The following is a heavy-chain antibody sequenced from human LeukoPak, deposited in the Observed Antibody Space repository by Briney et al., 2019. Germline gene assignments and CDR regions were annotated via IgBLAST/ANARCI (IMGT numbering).Heavy chain of an antibody. CDR1: GYTFTGYY. Sequence: ASVKVSCKASGYTFTGYYMHWVRQAPGQGLEWMGWINPNSGGTNYAQKFQGRVTITRDTSASTAYMELSSLRSEDTAVYYCAREAGNIVNDYWGQGTLVTVSS. J-gene: IGHJ4*02. V-gene: IGHV1-2*02. CDR2: INPNSGGT. CDR3: AREAGNIVNDY. D-gene: IGHD5-12*01.